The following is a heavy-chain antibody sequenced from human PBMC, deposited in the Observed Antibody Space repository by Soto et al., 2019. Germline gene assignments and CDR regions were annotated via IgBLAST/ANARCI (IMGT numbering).Heavy chain of an antibody. CDR1: GYSISSGYY. CDR2: IYHSGST. V-gene: IGHV4-38-2*02. J-gene: IGHJ5*02. Sequence: PSETLSLTCAVSGYSISSGYYWGWIRQPPGKGLEWIGSIYHSGSTYYNPSLKSRVTISVDTSKNQFSLKLSSVTAADTAVYYCAREDSSGWSGWFDPWGQGTLVTSPQ. D-gene: IGHD6-19*01. CDR3: AREDSSGWSGWFDP.